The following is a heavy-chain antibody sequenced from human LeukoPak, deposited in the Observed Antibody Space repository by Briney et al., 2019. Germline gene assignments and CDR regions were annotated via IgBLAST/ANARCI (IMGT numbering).Heavy chain of an antibody. V-gene: IGHV4-31*03. CDR2: INHSGST. J-gene: IGHJ4*02. CDR1: GGSISSGGYY. D-gene: IGHD3-10*01. Sequence: PSQTLSLTCTVSGGSISSGGYYWSWIRQPPGKGLEWVGEINHSGSTNYNPSFKSRVTISVDTSKNQFSLKLSSVTAADTAVYYCATRPRSSAYYPFDYWGQGTLVTVSS. CDR3: ATRPRSSAYYPFDY.